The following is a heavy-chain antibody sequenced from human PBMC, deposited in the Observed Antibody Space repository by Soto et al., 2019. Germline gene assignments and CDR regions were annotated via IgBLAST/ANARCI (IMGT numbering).Heavy chain of an antibody. Sequence: SETLSLTCTVSGRSISSSSYYWGWIRQPPGKGLEWIGSIYYSGSTYYNPSLKSRVTISVDTSKNQFSLKLSSVTAADTAVYYCATGIAAEDYYDSSGYYLDDYWGQGTLVTVSS. CDR3: ATGIAAEDYYDSSGYYLDDY. CDR2: IYYSGST. CDR1: GRSISSSSYY. V-gene: IGHV4-39*01. D-gene: IGHD3-22*01. J-gene: IGHJ4*02.